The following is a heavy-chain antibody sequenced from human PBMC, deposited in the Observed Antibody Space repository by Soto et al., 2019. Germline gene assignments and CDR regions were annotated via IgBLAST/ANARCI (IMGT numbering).Heavy chain of an antibody. J-gene: IGHJ4*02. V-gene: IGHV1-69*06. CDR1: GGTFSSYD. CDR2: MIPIFGTA. D-gene: IGHD1-26*01. Sequence: SVKVSCKASGGTFSSYDISWVRQAAGQGLEWMGGMIPIFGTANYAQKFQGRVTITADNSPSTAYMQLTSLRSDDAAVYSSARAIVAVTDPYYFDDWGQGTPGTV. CDR3: ARAIVAVTDPYYFDD.